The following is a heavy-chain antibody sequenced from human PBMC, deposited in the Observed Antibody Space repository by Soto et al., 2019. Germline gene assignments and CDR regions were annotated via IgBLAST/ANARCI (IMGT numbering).Heavy chain of an antibody. CDR2: LNCNSGGT. D-gene: IGHD3-10*01. CDR3: ARVQRRDHHYAMDV. J-gene: IGHJ6*02. Sequence: QVQLVQSGAEVKKPGASVKVSCKASGYTFTDYYMHWVRQAPGQGLEWMGWLNCNSGGTSYAQRFQGYVTMTRDTXXTTVYMELNRLKSADTAVYYCARVQRRDHHYAMDVWGQGTTVSVSS. V-gene: IGHV1-2*04. CDR1: GYTFTDYY.